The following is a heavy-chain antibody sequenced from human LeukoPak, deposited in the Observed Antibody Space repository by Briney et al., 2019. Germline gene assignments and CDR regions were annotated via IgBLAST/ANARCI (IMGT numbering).Heavy chain of an antibody. Sequence: SETLSLTCTVSGGSISSYYWSWIRQPPGKGLEWIGYIYYSGSTNYNPSLKSRVTISVDTSKNQFSLKLSSVTAADTAVYYCARDRGCTNGVCYPTSSPYWFDPWGQGTLVTVSS. CDR1: GGSISSYY. CDR2: IYYSGST. D-gene: IGHD2-8*01. CDR3: ARDRGCTNGVCYPTSSPYWFDP. V-gene: IGHV4-59*01. J-gene: IGHJ5*02.